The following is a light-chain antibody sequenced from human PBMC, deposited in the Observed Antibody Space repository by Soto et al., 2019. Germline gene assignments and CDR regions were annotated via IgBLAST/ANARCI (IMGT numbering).Light chain of an antibody. Sequence: QSVLTQPASVSGSPGQSITISCTGTSSDVGGYNYVSWYQQHPGKAPKLMIYDVSNRPSGVSNRFSGSKSGNTASLTISGLQAEDEADYYCSSYTSSSTRVFGGGTKLTGL. CDR3: SSYTSSSTRV. V-gene: IGLV2-14*01. J-gene: IGLJ2*01. CDR2: DVS. CDR1: SSDVGGYNY.